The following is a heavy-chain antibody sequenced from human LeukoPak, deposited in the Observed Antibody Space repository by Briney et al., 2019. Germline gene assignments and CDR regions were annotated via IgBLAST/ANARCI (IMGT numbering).Heavy chain of an antibody. CDR1: GGSISSSSYY. V-gene: IGHV4-39*01. CDR3: ARHAIVGATGYFDY. D-gene: IGHD1-26*01. J-gene: IGHJ4*02. Sequence: PSETLSLTCTVSGGSISSSSYYWGWVRQPPGKELEWIGSIYYSGSTYYNPSPKSRVTISVDTSKNQFSLKLSSVTAADTAVYYCARHAIVGATGYFDYWGQGTLVTVSS. CDR2: IYYSGST.